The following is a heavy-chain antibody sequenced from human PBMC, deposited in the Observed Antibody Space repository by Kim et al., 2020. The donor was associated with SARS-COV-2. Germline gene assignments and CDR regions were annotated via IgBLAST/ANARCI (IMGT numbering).Heavy chain of an antibody. D-gene: IGHD2-2*01. V-gene: IGHV5-10-1*01. Sequence: PAFQGHLTISADKSISTAYLQWSSLKASDTAMYYCARLVVVPAANYGMDVWGQGTTVTVSS. CDR3: ARLVVVPAANYGMDV. J-gene: IGHJ6*02.